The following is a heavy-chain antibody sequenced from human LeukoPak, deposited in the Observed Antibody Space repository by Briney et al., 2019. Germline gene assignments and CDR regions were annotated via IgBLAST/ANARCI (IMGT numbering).Heavy chain of an antibody. CDR1: GFTFSGYA. Sequence: GGSLRLSCAASGFTFSGYAMSWVRQAPGKGLEWVTAISGSGGSTYYADSVKGRFTISRDNAKKSLYLQMSSLRAEDTAIYYCATYRQVLLPFESWGQGTLVTVSS. D-gene: IGHD2-8*02. J-gene: IGHJ4*02. CDR2: ISGSGGST. CDR3: ATYRQVLLPFES. V-gene: IGHV3-23*01.